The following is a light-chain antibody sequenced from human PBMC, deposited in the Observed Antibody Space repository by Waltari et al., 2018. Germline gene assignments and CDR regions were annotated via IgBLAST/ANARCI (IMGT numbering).Light chain of an antibody. CDR2: DAS. Sequence: DIQMTQSPSTLSASVGDRVTITCRASQGISRWLAWYQQKPGKPPKVLFYDASSLGSGVPSRFSGSGSETEFTLVISNLQPDDVATYYCQQYSGYSGIFGGGTKVEIK. J-gene: IGKJ4*01. CDR3: QQYSGYSGI. V-gene: IGKV1-5*01. CDR1: QGISRW.